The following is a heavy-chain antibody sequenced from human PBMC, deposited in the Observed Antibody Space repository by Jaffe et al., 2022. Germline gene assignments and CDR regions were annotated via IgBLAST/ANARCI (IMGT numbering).Heavy chain of an antibody. Sequence: EAQLVESGGGLVQPGGSLRLSCAASGFTFNLYSINWVRQAPGKGLEWVSYIGSSSGTMYYADSVKGRFTVSRDNAKNSVYLQMNSLRAEDTAVYYCARVAYSSGWYLNWGQGTLVSVSS. CDR3: ARVAYSSGWYLN. V-gene: IGHV3-48*01. CDR2: IGSSSGTM. J-gene: IGHJ4*02. CDR1: GFTFNLYS. D-gene: IGHD6-19*01.